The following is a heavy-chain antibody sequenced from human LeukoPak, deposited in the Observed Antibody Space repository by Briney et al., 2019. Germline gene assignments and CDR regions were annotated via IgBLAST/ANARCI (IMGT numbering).Heavy chain of an antibody. CDR3: ARDDYGDYYYGMDV. CDR1: GGSISSGDYY. J-gene: IGHJ6*02. D-gene: IGHD4-17*01. Sequence: SETLSLTCTVSGGSISSGDYYWSWIRQPPGTGLEWIGYIYYSGSTNYNPSLKSRVTISVDTSKNQFSLKLSSVTAADTAVYYCARDDYGDYYYGMDVWGQGTTVTVSS. CDR2: IYYSGST. V-gene: IGHV4-61*08.